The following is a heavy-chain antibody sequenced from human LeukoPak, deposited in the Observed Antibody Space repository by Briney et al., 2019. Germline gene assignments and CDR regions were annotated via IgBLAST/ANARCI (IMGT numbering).Heavy chain of an antibody. CDR2: ISSSSSYI. V-gene: IGHV3-21*01. CDR3: AKAGQQLVRRWFDP. J-gene: IGHJ5*02. Sequence: GGSLRLSCAASGFTFSSYGMNWVRQAPGKGLEWVSSISSSSSYIYYADSVKGRFTISRDNAKNSLYLQMNSLRAEDTAVYYCAKAGQQLVRRWFDPWGQGTLVTVSS. D-gene: IGHD6-13*01. CDR1: GFTFSSYG.